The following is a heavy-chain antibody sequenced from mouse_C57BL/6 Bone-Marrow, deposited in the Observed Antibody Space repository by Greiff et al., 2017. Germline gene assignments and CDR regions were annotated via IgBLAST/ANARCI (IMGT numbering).Heavy chain of an antibody. CDR1: GFSFNTYA. J-gene: IGHJ3*01. CDR2: IRSKSNNYAT. V-gene: IGHV10-1*01. Sequence: EVQLMESGGGLVQPKGSLKISCAASGFSFNTYAMNWVRQAPGKGLEWVARIRSKSNNYATYYADSVKDSFTISRDDSASLLYLQLHNLKTDATAKYYCVRRHSFAYWGQGTPVTVSA. CDR3: VRRHSFAY.